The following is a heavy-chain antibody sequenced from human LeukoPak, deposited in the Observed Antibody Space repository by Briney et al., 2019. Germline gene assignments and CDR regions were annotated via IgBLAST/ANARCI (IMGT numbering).Heavy chain of an antibody. D-gene: IGHD1-1*01. CDR3: ARMEKGIHDPSYDY. CDR2: ISAYNGNT. J-gene: IGHJ4*02. V-gene: IGHV1-18*01. Sequence: ASVKVSCKASGYTFTSYGISWVRQAPGQGLEWMGWISAYNGNTNYAQKLQGRVTMTTDTSTSTAYMELRSLRSDDTAVYYCARMEKGIHDPSYDYWGQGTLVTVSS. CDR1: GYTFTSYG.